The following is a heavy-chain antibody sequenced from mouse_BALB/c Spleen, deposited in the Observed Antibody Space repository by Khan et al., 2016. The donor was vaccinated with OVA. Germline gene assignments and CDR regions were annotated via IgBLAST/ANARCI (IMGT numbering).Heavy chain of an antibody. CDR2: ITPSNGGT. CDR3: IRGGYGGFAY. CDR1: GYTFTSYQ. J-gene: IGHJ3*01. V-gene: IGHV1-53*01. D-gene: IGHD3-1*01. Sequence: QVQLQQSGTELVKPGASVRLSCKASGYTFTSYQMYWVKQRPGQGLAWIGEITPSNGGTNFNEKFKSKATLTVDESSSTAFMQLSSLTSEDSAVFYCIRGGYGGFAYWGQGTLVTVSA.